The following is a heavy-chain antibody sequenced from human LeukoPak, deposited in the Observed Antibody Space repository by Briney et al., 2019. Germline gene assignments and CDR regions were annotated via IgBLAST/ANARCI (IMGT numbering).Heavy chain of an antibody. CDR2: ISGSGGST. Sequence: GGSLRLFCAASGFTFSTYWMSWVRQAPGKGLEWVSAISGSGGSTYYADSVKGRFTISRDNSKNTLYLQINSLRAEDTAVYYCARGIAAAGTGLFNWGQGTLLTVSS. CDR1: GFTFSTYW. V-gene: IGHV3-23*01. CDR3: ARGIAAAGTGLFN. D-gene: IGHD6-13*01. J-gene: IGHJ4*02.